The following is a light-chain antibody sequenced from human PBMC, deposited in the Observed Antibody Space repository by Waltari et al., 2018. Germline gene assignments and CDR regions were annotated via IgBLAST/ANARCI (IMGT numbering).Light chain of an antibody. CDR1: QSVSSSY. CDR3: QQYGSSPGIT. Sequence: EIVLTQSPGTLSLSPGERATLSCRASQSVSSSYLAWYQQKPGQAPRLLNYGASSRATGIPDRFSGSGSGTDFTLTISRLEPEDFAVYYCQQYGSSPGITFGQGTRLEIK. V-gene: IGKV3-20*01. CDR2: GAS. J-gene: IGKJ5*01.